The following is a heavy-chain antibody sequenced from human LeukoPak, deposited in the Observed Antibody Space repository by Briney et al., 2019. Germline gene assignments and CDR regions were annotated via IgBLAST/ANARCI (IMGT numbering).Heavy chain of an antibody. CDR2: IYISGDT. J-gene: IGHJ4*02. Sequence: PSETLSLTCTVSGGSISIYYWSWIRQPAGKGLEWIGRIYISGDTRYNPSLRSRLTMSLDTSKNQFSLKLSSVTAADTAVYYCARGSGTGLSELFDYWGQGTLVTVSS. CDR3: ARGSGTGLSELFDY. D-gene: IGHD3/OR15-3a*01. CDR1: GGSISIYY. V-gene: IGHV4-4*07.